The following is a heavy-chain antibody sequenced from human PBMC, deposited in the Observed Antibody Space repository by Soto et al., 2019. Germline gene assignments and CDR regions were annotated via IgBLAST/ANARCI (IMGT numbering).Heavy chain of an antibody. CDR2: VYYTGTT. CDR3: ARDFAGRGPFDP. Sequence: PSETLSLTCSVSNVSIKSSYWNWIRQPPGRGLEWIGFVYYTGTTKYNPSLKSRVTISVDTSKNEFSLKLTSVTSADTAFYFCARDFAGRGPFDPWGPGTLVTVSS. CDR1: NVSIKSSY. V-gene: IGHV4-59*01. D-gene: IGHD1-26*01. J-gene: IGHJ5*01.